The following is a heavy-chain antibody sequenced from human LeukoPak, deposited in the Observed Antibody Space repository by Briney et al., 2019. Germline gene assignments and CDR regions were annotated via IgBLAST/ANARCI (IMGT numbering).Heavy chain of an antibody. D-gene: IGHD2-15*01. J-gene: IGHJ4*02. V-gene: IGHV3-23*01. CDR2: ISGSGGST. CDR1: GLTFSSYA. CDR3: AKSASLGYCSGGSCYFDY. Sequence: GGSLRLSCAASGLTFSSYAMSWVRQAPGKGLEWVSAISGSGGSTYYADSVKGRFTISRDNSKNTPYLQMNSLRAEDTAVYYCAKSASLGYCSGGSCYFDYWGQGTLVTVSS.